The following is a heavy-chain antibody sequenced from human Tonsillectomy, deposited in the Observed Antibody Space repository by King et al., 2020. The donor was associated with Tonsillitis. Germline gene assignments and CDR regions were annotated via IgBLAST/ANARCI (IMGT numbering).Heavy chain of an antibody. V-gene: IGHV4-59*01. CDR3: ARGDSIYDAFEI. J-gene: IGHJ3*02. D-gene: IGHD2-21*01. CDR2: ISYSWST. Sequence: MQLQESGPGLVKPSETLSLTCTVSGGSISSYYWTCIRQPPGKGLEWSGYISYSWSTNYNPSLKSRVTISVDTSKNQFSLKLSSVTAADTAVYYCARGDSIYDAFEIWGQGTMVTVSS. CDR1: GGSISSYY.